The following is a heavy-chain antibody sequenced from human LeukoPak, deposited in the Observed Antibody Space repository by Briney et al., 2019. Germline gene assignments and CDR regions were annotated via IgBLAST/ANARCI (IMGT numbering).Heavy chain of an antibody. CDR1: GYTFTSYA. CDR2: INAGNGNT. Sequence: RAPVKVSCKASGYTFTSYAMHWVRQAPGQRLEWMGWINAGNGNTKYSQKFQGRVTITRDTSASTAYMELCSLRSEDTAVYYCARDPYCSSTSCYNWFDPWGQGTLVTVSS. J-gene: IGHJ5*02. D-gene: IGHD2-2*01. CDR3: ARDPYCSSTSCYNWFDP. V-gene: IGHV1-3*01.